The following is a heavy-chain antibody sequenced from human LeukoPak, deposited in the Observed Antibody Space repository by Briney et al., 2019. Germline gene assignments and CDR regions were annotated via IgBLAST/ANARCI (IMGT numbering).Heavy chain of an antibody. Sequence: ASVKVSCKASGGTFSSYAISWVRQAPGQGLEWMGGIIPIFGTANYAQKFQGRVTITADKSTRTAYMELSSLRSEDTAVYYCARGTGAAAAHFDYWGQGTLVTVSS. J-gene: IGHJ4*02. CDR1: GGTFSSYA. CDR2: IIPIFGTA. CDR3: ARGTGAAAAHFDY. D-gene: IGHD6-13*01. V-gene: IGHV1-69*06.